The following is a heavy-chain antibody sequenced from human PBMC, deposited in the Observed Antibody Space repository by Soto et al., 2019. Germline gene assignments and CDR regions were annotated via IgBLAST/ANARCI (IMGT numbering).Heavy chain of an antibody. V-gene: IGHV4-34*01. CDR1: GEAFSGYY. CDR2: INQGGST. J-gene: IGHJ6*02. CDR3: ARMGYYDILTGLPSYSYYYGMDV. Sequence: SETLSLTGAVYGEAFSGYYWSGIRQPPGKGLEWIGEINQGGSTNYNPSLKSRVSISVDPSKNQFSLKLSSVTAADPAVYYCARMGYYDILTGLPSYSYYYGMDVWGQGTTVTVSS. D-gene: IGHD3-9*01.